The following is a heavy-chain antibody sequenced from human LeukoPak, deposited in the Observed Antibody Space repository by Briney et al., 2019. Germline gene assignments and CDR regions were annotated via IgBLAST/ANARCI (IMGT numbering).Heavy chain of an antibody. CDR3: ARGVYGRGAFDI. Sequence: EASVTVSCTASGYTFTSYYMHWVRQAPGQGLEWMGIINPSGGSTSYAQKFQGRVTMTRDTSTSTVYMELSSLRSEDTAVYYCARGVYGRGAFDIWGQGTMVTVSS. CDR2: INPSGGST. D-gene: IGHD3-10*02. J-gene: IGHJ3*02. V-gene: IGHV1-46*01. CDR1: GYTFTSYY.